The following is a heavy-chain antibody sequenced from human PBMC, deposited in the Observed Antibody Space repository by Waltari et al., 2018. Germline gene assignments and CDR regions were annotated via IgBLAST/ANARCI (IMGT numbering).Heavy chain of an antibody. J-gene: IGHJ5*02. CDR2: IHYSGTT. D-gene: IGHD2-8*02. CDR3: VRGKLGFCTGSSCHLDL. CDR1: GDSISNHF. V-gene: IGHV4-59*11. Sequence: QVQVQESGPGLVKPSETVSLTCTVSGDSISNHFWTWIRQPPEKGLEWIGNIHYSGTTNYNPSLKIRVTISLDTSKNQLSLRLDSVTATDTALYFCVRGKLGFCTGSSCHLDLWGRGTLVTVSS.